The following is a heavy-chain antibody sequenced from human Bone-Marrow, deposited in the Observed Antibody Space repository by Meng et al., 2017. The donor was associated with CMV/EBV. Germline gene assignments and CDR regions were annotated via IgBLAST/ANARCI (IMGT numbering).Heavy chain of an antibody. CDR2: IRYDGSNK. Sequence: GESLKISCAASGFTFSSYGMHWVRQAPGKGLEWVAFIRYDGSNKYYADSVKGRFTISRDNSKNTLYLQMNSLRAEDTAVYYCAKGLFSGYDYTFGHWGQGTLVTVSS. CDR3: AKGLFSGYDYTFGH. D-gene: IGHD5-12*01. J-gene: IGHJ4*02. V-gene: IGHV3-30*02. CDR1: GFTFSSYG.